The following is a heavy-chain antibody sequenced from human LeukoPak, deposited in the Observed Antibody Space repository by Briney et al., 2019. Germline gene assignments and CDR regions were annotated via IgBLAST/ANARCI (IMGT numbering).Heavy chain of an antibody. CDR1: GFIVSSNY. J-gene: IGHJ5*02. CDR2: IYSGGRT. D-gene: IGHD6-19*01. Sequence: GGSLRLSCAASGFIVSSNYMSWVRQAPGKGLEWVSVIYSGGRTYYAASVKGRFTISRDNSKNTLFLQMNSLSAEDTAVYYCARHSSGWYYNWFDPWGQGTLVAVSS. CDR3: ARHSSGWYYNWFDP. V-gene: IGHV3-66*04.